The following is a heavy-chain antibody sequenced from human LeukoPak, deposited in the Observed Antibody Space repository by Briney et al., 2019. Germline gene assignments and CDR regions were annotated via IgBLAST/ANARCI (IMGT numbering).Heavy chain of an antibody. Sequence: GGSLRLSCAASGFTFSNAWMTWVRQAPGKGREWGGGIKCKTGGGTTDYAAPVKGRFTISRDDSEHTLYLQMNSLQTEDTAVYYGTAIALYYDSSGYYYWGQGTLVTVSS. J-gene: IGHJ4*02. CDR2: IKCKTGGGTT. CDR3: TAIALYYDSSGYYY. V-gene: IGHV3-15*01. D-gene: IGHD3-22*01. CDR1: GFTFSNAW.